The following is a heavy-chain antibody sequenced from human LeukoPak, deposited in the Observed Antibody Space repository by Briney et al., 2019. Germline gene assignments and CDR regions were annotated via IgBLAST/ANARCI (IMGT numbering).Heavy chain of an antibody. CDR3: ARAHAYSNYADY. Sequence: GGSLRLSCAASGFTITNYGMHWVRQAPGKGLEWVSFIRSDGSDKYYADSVKGRFTISRDNSKNTLYLQMNSLRAEDTAVYYCARAHAYSNYADYWGQGTLVTVSS. J-gene: IGHJ4*02. D-gene: IGHD4-11*01. V-gene: IGHV3-30*02. CDR2: IRSDGSDK. CDR1: GFTITNYG.